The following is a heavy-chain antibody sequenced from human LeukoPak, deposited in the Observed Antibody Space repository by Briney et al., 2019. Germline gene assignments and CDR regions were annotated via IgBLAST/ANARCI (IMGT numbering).Heavy chain of an antibody. Sequence: GASVKVSCKASGYTFTDYYLHWVRQAPGQGLEWMGRINPNSGGTNYAQKFQGRVTMTRDTSISTAYVELSRLRSDDTAVYYCAKALTLGYFDYWGQGTLVTVSS. J-gene: IGHJ4*02. CDR3: AKALTLGYFDY. V-gene: IGHV1-2*06. D-gene: IGHD7-27*01. CDR1: GYTFTDYY. CDR2: INPNSGGT.